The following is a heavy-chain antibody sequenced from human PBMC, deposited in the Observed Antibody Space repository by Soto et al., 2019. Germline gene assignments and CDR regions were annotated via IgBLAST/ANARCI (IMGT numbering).Heavy chain of an antibody. D-gene: IGHD5-18*01. CDR1: GGTFSSYT. Sequence: GASVKVSCKASGGTFSSYTISWGRQAPGQGLEWMGGIIPIFGTANYAQKFQGRVTITADESTSAAYMELSSLRSEDTAVYYCARSAMDSYGRAYFDYWGQGTLVTVSS. V-gene: IGHV1-69*13. CDR3: ARSAMDSYGRAYFDY. J-gene: IGHJ4*02. CDR2: IIPIFGTA.